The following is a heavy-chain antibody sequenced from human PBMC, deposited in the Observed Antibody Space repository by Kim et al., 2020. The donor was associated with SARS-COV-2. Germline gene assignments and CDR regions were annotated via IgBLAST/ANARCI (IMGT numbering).Heavy chain of an antibody. V-gene: IGHV3-23*01. CDR1: GFIFSRFV. Sequence: GGSLRLSCRASGFIFSRFVMTWVRQAPGKGLEWVSSVSESGDKTDYADSVKGRFSISRDNSENTLSLQMNSLRAEDTAIYYCAKTLLVGTAAAMYYWGQGTLVAVSS. J-gene: IGHJ1*01. CDR3: AKTLLVGTAAAMYY. CDR2: VSESGDKT. D-gene: IGHD1-26*01.